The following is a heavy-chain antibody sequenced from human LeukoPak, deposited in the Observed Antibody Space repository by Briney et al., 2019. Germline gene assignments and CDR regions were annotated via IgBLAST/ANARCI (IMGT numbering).Heavy chain of an antibody. Sequence: VSVKVSCKASGYTFTSYYIDWVRQAPGQGLEWMGVINPSGGSTRYAQKFQGRVTMTGDPSTRTVYMGLSSLTSDDTAVYYCARGTTDAYWGQGTPVTVSS. CDR1: GYTFTSYY. V-gene: IGHV1-46*01. CDR3: ARGTTDAY. J-gene: IGHJ4*02. CDR2: INPSGGST. D-gene: IGHD1-1*01.